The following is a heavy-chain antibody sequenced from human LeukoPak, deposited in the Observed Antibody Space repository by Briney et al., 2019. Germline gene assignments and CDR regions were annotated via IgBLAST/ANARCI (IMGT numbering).Heavy chain of an antibody. CDR2: IYWDDDK. Sequence: SGPTLVKPTQTLTLTCTFSGFSLSTSGVGVGWIRQPPGKALEWLALIYWDDDKRYSPSLKSRLTITKDTSKNQVVLTMTNMDPVDTATYYCAHTTGNYGSGSYCRFDYWGQGTLVTVSS. V-gene: IGHV2-5*02. CDR1: GFSLSTSGVG. J-gene: IGHJ4*02. CDR3: AHTTGNYGSGSYCRFDY. D-gene: IGHD3-10*01.